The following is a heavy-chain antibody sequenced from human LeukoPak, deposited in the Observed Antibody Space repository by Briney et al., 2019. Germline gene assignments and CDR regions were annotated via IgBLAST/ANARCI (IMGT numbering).Heavy chain of an antibody. Sequence: GGSLRLSCAASGFTLSSYWINWVRQAPGKGLEWVANINQDGSERHYVDSVKGRFTISRDNAKNSVSPQMNSLGAEDTAVYYCGRASGWIFEYWGRGTLVTVSS. J-gene: IGHJ4*02. CDR3: GRASGWIFEY. CDR1: GFTLSSYW. D-gene: IGHD6-19*01. V-gene: IGHV3-7*04. CDR2: INQDGSER.